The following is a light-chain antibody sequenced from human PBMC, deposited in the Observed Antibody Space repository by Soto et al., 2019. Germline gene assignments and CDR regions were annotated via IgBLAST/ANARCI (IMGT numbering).Light chain of an antibody. CDR1: QSLSSY. CDR2: AAS. V-gene: IGKV1-39*01. CDR3: QQSYSTPWT. J-gene: IGKJ1*01. Sequence: DIQMTQSPSSLSASVGDRVTITCRASQSLSSYLNWYQQQPGKAPKLLIYAASSLQSGVPSRFSGSGSGTEFTLTISSLQPEDVATYCCQQSYSTPWTFGQGTKVDIK.